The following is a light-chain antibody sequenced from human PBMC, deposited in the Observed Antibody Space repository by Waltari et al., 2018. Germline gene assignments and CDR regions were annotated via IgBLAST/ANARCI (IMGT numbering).Light chain of an antibody. CDR2: AAS. CDR1: RDITTW. CDR3: QQADSFPLT. J-gene: IGKJ4*01. V-gene: IGKV1-12*01. Sequence: IQMTQSPSSVSASVGDGVTITCRASRDITTWLAWYQQKPGEAPKLLIYAASNLESGVPSRFSGGGSGTEFTLTISSLQPEDFATYYCQQADSFPLTFGGGTKVASK.